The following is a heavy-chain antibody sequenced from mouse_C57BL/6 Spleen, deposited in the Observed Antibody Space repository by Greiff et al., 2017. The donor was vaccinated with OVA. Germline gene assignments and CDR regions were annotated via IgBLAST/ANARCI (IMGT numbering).Heavy chain of an antibody. CDR2: INPNNGGT. Sequence: KQSHGKSLEWIGDINPNNGGTSYNQKFKGKATLTVDKSSSTAYMELRSLTSEDSAVYYCARTLYYSNSFDYWGQGTTLTVSS. CDR3: ARTLYYSNSFDY. D-gene: IGHD2-5*01. J-gene: IGHJ2*01. V-gene: IGHV1-26*01.